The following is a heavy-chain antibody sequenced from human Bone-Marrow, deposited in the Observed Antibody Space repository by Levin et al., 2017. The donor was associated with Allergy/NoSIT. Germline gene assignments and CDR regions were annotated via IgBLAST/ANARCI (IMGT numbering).Heavy chain of an antibody. V-gene: IGHV4-31*03. D-gene: IGHD3-22*01. CDR1: GGSISSGGYY. Sequence: SETLSLTCTVSGGSISSGGYYWSWIRQHPGMGLEWIGYIYYSGSTYYNPSLKSRVTISVDTSKNQFSLKLSSVTAADTAVYYCARGSDYYDSLKWGQGTLVTVSS. CDR3: ARGSDYYDSLK. J-gene: IGHJ4*02. CDR2: IYYSGST.